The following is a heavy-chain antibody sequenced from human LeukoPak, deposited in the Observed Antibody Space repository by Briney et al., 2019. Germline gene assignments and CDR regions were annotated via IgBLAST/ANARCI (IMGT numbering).Heavy chain of an antibody. V-gene: IGHV1-2*02. J-gene: IGHJ4*02. CDR2: INPNSGAT. Sequence: GASVTVSCTASGYTLIGYYMNWVRQAPGQGLEWMGWINPNSGATSYAQKFQGRVSMTRDTSISTAYMDLSRLRSDDTAVYYCARYEGYDISGYPPPLDYWGQGTLVTVSS. D-gene: IGHD3-22*01. CDR1: GYTLIGYY. CDR3: ARYEGYDISGYPPPLDY.